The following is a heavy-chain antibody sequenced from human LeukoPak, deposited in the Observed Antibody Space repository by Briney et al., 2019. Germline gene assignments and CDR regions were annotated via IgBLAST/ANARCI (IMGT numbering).Heavy chain of an antibody. Sequence: GGSLRLSCAASGFTFSSYAMSWVRQAPGKGLEWVSAISGSGGSTYYADSVKGRFTISRDNSKNTLYLQMNSLRAEDTAVYYCARPRGAAAGTFGFDPWGQGTLVTVSS. CDR3: ARPRGAAAGTFGFDP. CDR2: ISGSGGST. J-gene: IGHJ5*02. D-gene: IGHD6-13*01. V-gene: IGHV3-23*01. CDR1: GFTFSSYA.